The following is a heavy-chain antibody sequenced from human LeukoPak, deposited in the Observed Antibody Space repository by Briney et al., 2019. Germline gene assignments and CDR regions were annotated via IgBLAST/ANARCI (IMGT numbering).Heavy chain of an antibody. CDR3: ARQNFVVVTAIRIFDY. D-gene: IGHD2-21*02. Sequence: MSSETLSLTCTVSGGYISSYYWSWIRQPPEKGLEWIAYIYYSRTTNYNPSLKSRVTMSVDTSKNQFSLKLTSVTAADTAVYYCARQNFVVVTAIRIFDYWGQGTLVTVSS. CDR2: IYYSRTT. V-gene: IGHV4-59*08. CDR1: GGYISSYY. J-gene: IGHJ4*02.